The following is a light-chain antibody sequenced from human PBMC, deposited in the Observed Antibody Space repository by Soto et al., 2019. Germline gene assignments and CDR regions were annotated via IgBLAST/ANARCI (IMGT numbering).Light chain of an antibody. CDR2: DVD. V-gene: IGLV2-14*01. Sequence: QSALTQPASVSGSPGQSITISCTGTSSDVGGYNYVSWYQQHPGKAPKLMIYDVDNRPSGVSNRFSGSRSGNTASLTISGLQAEDEADYYCSSYTITSTVVFGGRTKLTVL. J-gene: IGLJ2*01. CDR3: SSYTITSTVV. CDR1: SSDVGGYNY.